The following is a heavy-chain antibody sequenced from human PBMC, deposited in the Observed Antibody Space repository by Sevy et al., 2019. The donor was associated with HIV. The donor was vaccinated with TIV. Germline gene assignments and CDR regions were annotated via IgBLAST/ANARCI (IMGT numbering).Heavy chain of an antibody. CDR2: IYYSGST. J-gene: IGHJ4*02. Sequence: SETLSLTCTVSGGSISSSSYYWGWIRQPPGKGLEWIGSIYYSGSTYYNPSLKSRVTISVDTSKNQFSLKLSSVTAADTAVYYCARHEGHSSSSFYYWGQGTLVTVSS. CDR1: GGSISSSSYY. V-gene: IGHV4-39*01. CDR3: ARHEGHSSSSFYY. D-gene: IGHD6-6*01.